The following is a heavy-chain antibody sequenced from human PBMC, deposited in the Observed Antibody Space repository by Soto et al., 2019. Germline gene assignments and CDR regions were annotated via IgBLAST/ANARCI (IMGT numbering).Heavy chain of an antibody. CDR2: VYHTGST. Sequence: LSLTCTVSGASISSSYWSWIRQSPGKGLEWIGYVYHTGSTNYNPSLRSRVTISLDTSKSQFSLNLTSLTTADTAVYFCARGGNRYSNVASGVGGFDYWGQGSLVTVSS. J-gene: IGHJ4*02. D-gene: IGHD5-12*01. CDR3: ARGGNRYSNVASGVGGFDY. V-gene: IGHV4-59*01. CDR1: GASISSSY.